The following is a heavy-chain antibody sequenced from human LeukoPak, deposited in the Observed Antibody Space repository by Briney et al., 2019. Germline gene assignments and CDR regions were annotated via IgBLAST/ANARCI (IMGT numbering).Heavy chain of an antibody. CDR2: ITSTGEST. CDR3: AKAAGGVCNSGDCYSRVFDY. D-gene: IGHD2-21*02. J-gene: IGHJ4*02. CDR1: EFTFSIYA. Sequence: GGSLRLSCAASEFTFSIYAMSWVRQAPGRGLELVASITSTGESTWYAGSVKGRFTISRDNSKYTVYLQMNSLRAEDTAIYYCAKAAGGVCNSGDCYSRVFDYWGQGTLVTVSS. V-gene: IGHV3-23*01.